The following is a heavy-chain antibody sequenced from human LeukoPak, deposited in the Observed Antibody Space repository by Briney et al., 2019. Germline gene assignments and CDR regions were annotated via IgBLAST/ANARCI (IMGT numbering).Heavy chain of an antibody. CDR1: GFRFNSYG. Sequence: TGGSLRHSCAASGFRFNSYGMSWVRQAPGKGLDWVAFIRYDGSNIYYADSVKGRFTISRDNSKNTLYLQMNSLRAEDTAVYYCAKAPVVVAATGGGPLDYWGQGTLVTVSS. CDR3: AKAPVVVAATGGGPLDY. D-gene: IGHD2-15*01. V-gene: IGHV3-30*02. CDR2: IRYDGSNI. J-gene: IGHJ4*02.